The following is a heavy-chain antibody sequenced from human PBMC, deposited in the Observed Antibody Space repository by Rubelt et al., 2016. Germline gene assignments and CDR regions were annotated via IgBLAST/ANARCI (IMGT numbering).Heavy chain of an antibody. CDR1: YS. D-gene: IGHD2-21*01. J-gene: IGHJ4*02. Sequence: YSMNWVRQAPGKGPEWVSYISRSGSTIYSADSVKGRFTISRDNSKNTLYLQMNSLRAEDTAMYYCAREVSWGQGTLVTVSS. CDR3: AREVS. V-gene: IGHV3-48*01. CDR2: ISRSGSTI.